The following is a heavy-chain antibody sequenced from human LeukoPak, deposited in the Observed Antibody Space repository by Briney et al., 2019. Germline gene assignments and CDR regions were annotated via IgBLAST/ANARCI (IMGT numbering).Heavy chain of an antibody. CDR1: DGSISDKSYY. CDR2: IYYSGST. CDR3: ARGADRVVVIKEWLD. D-gene: IGHD3-22*01. J-gene: IGHJ4*02. Sequence: PSETLSLTCSVFDGSISDKSYYWGWIRQPPGKGLEWIGSIYYSGSTYYNPSLKSRVTISVDTSKNQFSLKLSSVTAADTAVYYCARGADRVVVIKEWLDWGQGTLVTVSS. V-gene: IGHV4-39*07.